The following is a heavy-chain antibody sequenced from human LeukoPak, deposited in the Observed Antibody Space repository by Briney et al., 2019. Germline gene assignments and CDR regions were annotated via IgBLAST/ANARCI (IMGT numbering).Heavy chain of an antibody. CDR1: GFTFSSYG. J-gene: IGHJ2*01. CDR2: IWYDGSNK. V-gene: IGHV3-33*01. Sequence: PGRSLRLSCAASGFTFSSYGMHWVRQAPGKGLEWVAVIWYDGSNKYYADSLKGRFTISRDNSKNTLYLQMNSLRAEDTAVYYCARDAPWYFDLWGRGTLVTVSS. CDR3: ARDAPWYFDL.